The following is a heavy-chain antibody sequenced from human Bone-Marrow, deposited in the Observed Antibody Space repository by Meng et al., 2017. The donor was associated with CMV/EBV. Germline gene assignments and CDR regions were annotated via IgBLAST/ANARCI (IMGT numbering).Heavy chain of an antibody. J-gene: IGHJ6*02. CDR3: ARSRRRYCSSTSCAIRDYYYGMDV. Sequence: SETLSLTCTVSGGSISSYYWSWIRQPPRKGLEWIGYIYYSGSTNYNPSLKSRVTISVDTSKNQFSLKLSSVTAADTAVYYCARSRRRYCSSTSCAIRDYYYGMDVWGQGTTVTVSS. V-gene: IGHV4-59*01. CDR2: IYYSGST. D-gene: IGHD2-2*01. CDR1: GGSISSYY.